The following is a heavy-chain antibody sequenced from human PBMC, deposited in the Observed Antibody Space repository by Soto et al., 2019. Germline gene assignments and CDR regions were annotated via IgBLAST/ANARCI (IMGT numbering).Heavy chain of an antibody. V-gene: IGHV1-69*05. D-gene: IGHD3-22*01. CDR2: IIPIFGTA. CDR1: GGTFSSYA. CDR3: ARRYYYDSSGDYAIFDY. Sequence: QVQLVQSGAEVKKPGSSVKVSCKASGGTFSSYAISWVRQAPGQGLEWMGGIIPIFGTANYAQKFQGRVRRXYAXAKYVQKFRGRVTITPDESTIXAYMELSSRRSEDTAVYYCARRYYYDSSGDYAIFDYWGQGTLVTVSS. J-gene: IGHJ4*02.